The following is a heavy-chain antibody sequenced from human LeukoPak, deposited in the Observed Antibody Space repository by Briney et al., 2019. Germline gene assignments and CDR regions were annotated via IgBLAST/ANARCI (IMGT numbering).Heavy chain of an antibody. CDR2: ISSSGSTI. Sequence: PGGSLRLSCAASGFTFSDYYMSWIRQAPGKGLEWVSYISSSGSTIYYADSVKGRSTFSRDNAKNSLYLQMNSLRAEDTAVYYCARGRSAVPAAITSDAFDIWGQGTMVTVSS. CDR1: GFTFSDYY. V-gene: IGHV3-11*04. D-gene: IGHD2-2*02. J-gene: IGHJ3*02. CDR3: ARGRSAVPAAITSDAFDI.